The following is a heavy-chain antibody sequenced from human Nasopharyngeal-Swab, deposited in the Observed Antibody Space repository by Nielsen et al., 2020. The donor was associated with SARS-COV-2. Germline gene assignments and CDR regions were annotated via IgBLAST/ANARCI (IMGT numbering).Heavy chain of an antibody. J-gene: IGHJ6*02. D-gene: IGHD3-3*01. CDR2: INSDGSST. V-gene: IGHV3-74*01. CDR3: ARYFPRPLDFWNHLSVSHLLYYYGMDV. CDR1: GFTFSSYG. Sequence: GESLKISCAASGFTFSSYGMHWVGQAPGKGLVWVSRINSDGSSTSYADSVKGRFTISRDNAKNTLYLQMNSLRAEDTAVYYCARYFPRPLDFWNHLSVSHLLYYYGMDVWGQGTMVTVSS.